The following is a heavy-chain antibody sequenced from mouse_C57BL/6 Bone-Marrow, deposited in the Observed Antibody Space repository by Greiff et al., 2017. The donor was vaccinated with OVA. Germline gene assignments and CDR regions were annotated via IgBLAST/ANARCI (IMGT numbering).Heavy chain of an antibody. CDR3: ARDYSNYGGYYFDY. CDR2: INPYNDGT. D-gene: IGHD2-5*01. J-gene: IGHJ2*01. V-gene: IGHV1-19*01. Sequence: VQLQQSGPVLVKPGASVKMSCKASGYTFTDYYMNWVKQSHGKSLEWIGVINPYNDGTSYNQKFKGKATLTVDKSSSTAYMELNRLTSEYSAVYYGARDYSNYGGYYFDYWGQGTTLTVSS. CDR1: GYTFTDYY.